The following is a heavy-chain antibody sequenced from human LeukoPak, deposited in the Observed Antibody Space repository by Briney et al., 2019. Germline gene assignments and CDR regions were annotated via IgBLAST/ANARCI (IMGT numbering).Heavy chain of an antibody. CDR3: AGLSGSYHY. CDR1: GYSISSGYY. V-gene: IGHV4-38-2*01. J-gene: IGHJ4*02. D-gene: IGHD1-26*01. Sequence: PSETLSLTCSVSGYSISSGYYWGWIRQPPGKGLEWIGSIYHSGSAYYNPSLKSRVTISVDTSKNQFSVKLSSVTAADTAVYFCAGLSGSYHYWGQGTLVTVSS. CDR2: IYHSGSA.